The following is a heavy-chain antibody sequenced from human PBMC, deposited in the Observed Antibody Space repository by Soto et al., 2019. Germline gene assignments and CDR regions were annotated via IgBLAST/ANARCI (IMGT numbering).Heavy chain of an antibody. V-gene: IGHV1-18*01. J-gene: IGHJ4*02. D-gene: IGHD3-10*01. Sequence: QVQLVQSGAEVKNPGTSVKVSCKTSGYTFTSTGLSWVRQAPGQGLEWMGWISAYNGNTKYAQKVQGRVTMTTDTSPSTAYMELRGLTSDDTAVYYCARDLAGSGSYYTDYWGQGTLVTVAA. CDR2: ISAYNGNT. CDR3: ARDLAGSGSYYTDY. CDR1: GYTFTSTG.